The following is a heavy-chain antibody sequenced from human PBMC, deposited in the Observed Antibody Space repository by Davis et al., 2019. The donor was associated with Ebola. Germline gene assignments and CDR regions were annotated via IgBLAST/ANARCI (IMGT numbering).Heavy chain of an antibody. CDR1: GFNVSTKY. CDR2: IHGDGTYT. J-gene: IGHJ6*02. D-gene: IGHD3-3*01. Sequence: GESLKISCAASGFNVSTKYLSWVRQAPGKGLVWVSRIHGDGTYTTYADSVRGRFTIARDNAKNTLYLQMSSLRVEDTAVYYCARDPLYYDFWSGYYRIYYGMDVWGQGTTVTVSS. V-gene: IGHV3-74*01. CDR3: ARDPLYYDFWSGYYRIYYGMDV.